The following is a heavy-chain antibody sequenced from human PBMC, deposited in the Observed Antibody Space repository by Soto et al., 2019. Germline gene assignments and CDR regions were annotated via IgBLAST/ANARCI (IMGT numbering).Heavy chain of an antibody. CDR3: ARAPELTYYYDSSGYYYPY. CDR2: ISAYNGNT. V-gene: IGHV1-18*01. J-gene: IGHJ4*02. CDR1: GYTFTSYG. Sequence: ASVKVSCKASGYTFTSYGISWVRQAPGQGLEWMGWISAYNGNTNYAQKLQGRVTMTTDTSMSTACMELRSLRSDDTAVYYCARAPELTYYYDSSGYYYPYWGQGTLVTVSS. D-gene: IGHD3-22*01.